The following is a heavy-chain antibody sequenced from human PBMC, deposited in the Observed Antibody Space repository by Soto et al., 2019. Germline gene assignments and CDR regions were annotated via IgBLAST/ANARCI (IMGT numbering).Heavy chain of an antibody. J-gene: IGHJ3*02. CDR1: GFSLSTSGMR. CDR2: IDWDDDK. V-gene: IGHV2-70*04. Sequence: SGPTLVNPTQTVTLTCTFSGFSLSTSGMRVSWIRQPPGKALEWLARIDWDDDKFYSTSLKTRLTISKDTSKNQVVLTMTNMDPVDTATYYCARIQGKGAFDIWGQGTMVTVSS. D-gene: IGHD6-13*01. CDR3: ARIQGKGAFDI.